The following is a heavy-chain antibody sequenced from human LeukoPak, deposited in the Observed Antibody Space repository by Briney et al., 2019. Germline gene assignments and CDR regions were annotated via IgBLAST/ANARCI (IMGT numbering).Heavy chain of an antibody. D-gene: IGHD3-10*01. Sequence: SETLSLTCTVSGGSISRYHWSWIRQPPEKGLEWIGYIWYSGTTNYNPSLKSRVTMSVDTSKNHFSLRLSSVTAADTAIYYCVRTISDGSGDYWGQGILVTVSA. J-gene: IGHJ4*02. V-gene: IGHV4-59*01. CDR3: VRTISDGSGDY. CDR1: GGSISRYH. CDR2: IWYSGTT.